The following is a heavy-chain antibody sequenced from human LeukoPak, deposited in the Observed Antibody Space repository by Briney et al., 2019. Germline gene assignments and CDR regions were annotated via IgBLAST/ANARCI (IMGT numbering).Heavy chain of an antibody. CDR3: ARTRNTVTTNWFDP. CDR1: GYTFTSYG. CDR2: ISAYNGNT. V-gene: IGHV1-18*01. J-gene: IGHJ5*02. D-gene: IGHD4-17*01. Sequence: ASVTVSCKASGYTFTSYGISWVRQAPGQGLEWMGWISAYNGNTNYAQKLQGRVTMTTDTSTSTAFMELRSLRFDDTAVYYCARTRNTVTTNWFDPWGQGTLVTVSS.